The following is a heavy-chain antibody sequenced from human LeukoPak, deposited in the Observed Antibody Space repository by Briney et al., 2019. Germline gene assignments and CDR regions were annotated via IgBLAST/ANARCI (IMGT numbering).Heavy chain of an antibody. D-gene: IGHD3-10*01. CDR3: ASGGGS. CDR2: INHSGST. V-gene: IGHV4-34*01. Sequence: SETLSLTCAVYGGSFSGYYWSWIRQPPGKGLEWIGEINHSGSTNYNPSLKSRVTISVDTSKNQFSLKLSSVTAADTAVYYCASGGGSWGQGTLVTVSS. J-gene: IGHJ4*02. CDR1: GGSFSGYY.